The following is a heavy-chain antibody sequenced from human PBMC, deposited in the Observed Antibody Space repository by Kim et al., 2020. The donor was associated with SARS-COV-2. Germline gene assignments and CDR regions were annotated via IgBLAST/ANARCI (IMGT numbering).Heavy chain of an antibody. CDR2: INHSGST. Sequence: SETLSLTCAVYGGSFSGYYWSWIRQHPGKGLEWIGEINHSGSTNYNPSLKSRVTISVDTSKNQFSLKLSSVTAADTAVYYCARGSRGGYYYYYGMDVWGQGTTVTVSS. CDR3: ARGSRGGYYYYYGMDV. J-gene: IGHJ6*02. V-gene: IGHV4-34*01. D-gene: IGHD3-10*01. CDR1: GGSFSGYY.